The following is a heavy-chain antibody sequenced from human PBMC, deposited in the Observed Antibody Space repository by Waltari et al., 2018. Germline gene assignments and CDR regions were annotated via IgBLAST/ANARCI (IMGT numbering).Heavy chain of an antibody. CDR1: GGSISSYY. Sequence: QVQLQESGPGLVKPSETLSLTCTVPGGSISSYYWSWIRQPAGKGLEWIGRIYTSGSTNYNPSLKSRVTMSVDTSKNQFSLKLSSVTAADTAVYYCARDRRSYYDSSGYFDYWGQGTLVTVSS. D-gene: IGHD3-22*01. J-gene: IGHJ4*02. V-gene: IGHV4-4*07. CDR3: ARDRRSYYDSSGYFDY. CDR2: IYTSGST.